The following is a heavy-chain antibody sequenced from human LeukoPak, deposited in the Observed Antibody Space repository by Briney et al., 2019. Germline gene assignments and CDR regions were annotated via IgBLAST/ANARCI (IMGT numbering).Heavy chain of an antibody. CDR3: AKDSYASGRPLHTFDV. D-gene: IGHD3-10*01. J-gene: IGHJ3*01. V-gene: IGHV3-23*01. CDR2: ISGSGAST. Sequence: GGSLRLSCAASGFTFAIHAMTWVRQAPGKGLEWVSAISGSGASTHYADSVKGQFTISRDNSKNTLFLQMNSLRAEDTAIYYCAKDSYASGRPLHTFDVWGQGTMVTVSS. CDR1: GFTFAIHA.